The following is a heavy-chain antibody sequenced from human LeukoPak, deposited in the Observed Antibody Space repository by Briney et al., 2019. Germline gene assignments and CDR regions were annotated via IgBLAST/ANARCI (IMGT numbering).Heavy chain of an antibody. V-gene: IGHV1-69*05. CDR2: IIPIFGTA. Sequence: ASVKVSCKASGGTFSSYAISWVRRAPGQGLEWMGGIIPIFGTANYAQKFQGRVTITTDESTSTAYMELSSLRSEDTAVYYCARDRLRGNYYDSSGYYYLDYWGQGTLVTVSS. D-gene: IGHD3-22*01. J-gene: IGHJ4*02. CDR3: ARDRLRGNYYDSSGYYYLDY. CDR1: GGTFSSYA.